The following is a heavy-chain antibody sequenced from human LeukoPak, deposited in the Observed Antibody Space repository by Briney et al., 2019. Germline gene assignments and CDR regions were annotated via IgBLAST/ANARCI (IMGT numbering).Heavy chain of an antibody. V-gene: IGHV4-38-2*02. Sequence: PSETLSLTCTVSGYSITSGSYWGWIRQPPGKGLGWFANVYHRGTTYYNPSLKSRLTISVNTSKNHFSLRLTSLSAAATAIYYCASFADTNYDAFDIWGQGTVVTVSS. CDR3: ASFADTNYDAFDI. J-gene: IGHJ3*02. D-gene: IGHD4-11*01. CDR2: VYHRGTT. CDR1: GYSITSGSY.